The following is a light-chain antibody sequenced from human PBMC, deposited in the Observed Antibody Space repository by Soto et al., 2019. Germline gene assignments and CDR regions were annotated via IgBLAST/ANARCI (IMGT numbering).Light chain of an antibody. CDR1: QDITNY. J-gene: IGKJ4*01. CDR2: GAS. Sequence: DIQMTQSPSSLSASVGDRVIITCQASQDITNYLNWYQQKPGKVPKLLIYGASKLQTGVPARFSGSGAGTDFTFTISSLQPEDVATYYCQQYDILPPLPFGGGTKVEIK. CDR3: QQYDILPPLP. V-gene: IGKV1-33*01.